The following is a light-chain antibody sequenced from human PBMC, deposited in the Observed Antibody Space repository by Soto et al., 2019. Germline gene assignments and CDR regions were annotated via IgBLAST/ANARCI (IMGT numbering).Light chain of an antibody. CDR1: SSDVGGYNY. V-gene: IGLV2-8*01. J-gene: IGLJ2*01. Sequence: QSVPTQPLSASGSPGQSVTFSCTGTSSDVGGYNYVSWYQQYPGKAPKLMIYEVYKRHSGVPDRFSGSKSGNTASLTVSGLQPEDEADYYCSAYAGSSTWVFGGGTKLTVL. CDR2: EVY. CDR3: SAYAGSSTWV.